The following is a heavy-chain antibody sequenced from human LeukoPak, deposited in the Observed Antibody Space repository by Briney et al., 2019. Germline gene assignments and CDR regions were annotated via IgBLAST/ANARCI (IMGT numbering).Heavy chain of an antibody. CDR2: ISSGGSTT. CDR3: AKDGWVTTTTREDY. Sequence: GGSLRLSCAASGFSFSTSAMSWVRQAPGKGLEWVSTISSGGSTTFYVDSVKGRSTISRDNSKNTLYLQMNSLRAEDTALYYCAKDGWVTTTTREDYWGQGTLVTVSS. V-gene: IGHV3-23*01. D-gene: IGHD4-17*01. J-gene: IGHJ4*02. CDR1: GFSFSTSA.